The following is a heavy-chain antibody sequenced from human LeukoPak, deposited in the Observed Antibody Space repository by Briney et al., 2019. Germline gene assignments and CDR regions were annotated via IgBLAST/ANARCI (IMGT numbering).Heavy chain of an antibody. V-gene: IGHV4-34*01. CDR1: GGSFSGYY. Sequence: SETLSLTCAVYGGSFSGYYWSWIRQPPGKGLEWIGEINHSGSTNYNPSLKSRVTISVDTSKNQFSLKPSSVTAADTAVYYCARGKSQAPKDYWGQGTLVTVPS. CDR3: ARGKSQAPKDY. J-gene: IGHJ4*02. CDR2: INHSGST.